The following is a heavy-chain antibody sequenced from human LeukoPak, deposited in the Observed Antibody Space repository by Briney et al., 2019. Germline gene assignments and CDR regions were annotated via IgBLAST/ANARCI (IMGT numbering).Heavy chain of an antibody. V-gene: IGHV4-59*08. CDR1: GGSISSYY. Sequence: MPSETLSLTCTVSGGSISSYYWSWIRQPPGKGLEWIGYIYYSGSTNYNPSLKSRVTISVDTSKNQFSLKLSSVTAADTAVYYYARSPPPFLGSSGWYQRDYWGQGTLVTVSS. CDR2: IYYSGST. CDR3: ARSPPPFLGSSGWYQRDY. J-gene: IGHJ4*02. D-gene: IGHD6-19*01.